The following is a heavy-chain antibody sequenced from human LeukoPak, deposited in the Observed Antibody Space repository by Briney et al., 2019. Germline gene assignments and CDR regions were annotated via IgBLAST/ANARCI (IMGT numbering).Heavy chain of an antibody. CDR2: IYYSGNT. J-gene: IGHJ4*02. V-gene: IGHV4-39*02. D-gene: IGHD1-26*01. Sequence: SETLSLTRTVSAGSISSDSYYWGWIRQPPGKGLEWIGTIYYSGNTYYNPSLKSRLTISVDTSKNHFSLKLSSVTAADTAVYYCARGALKWELPPIRARKSYYFDYWGQGTLVTVSS. CDR1: AGSISSDSYY. CDR3: ARGALKWELPPIRARKSYYFDY.